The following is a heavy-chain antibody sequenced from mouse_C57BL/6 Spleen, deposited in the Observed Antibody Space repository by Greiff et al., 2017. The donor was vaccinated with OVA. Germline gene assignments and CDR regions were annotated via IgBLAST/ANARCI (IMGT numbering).Heavy chain of an antibody. V-gene: IGHV1-19*01. CDR1: GYTFTDYY. CDR2: INPYNGGT. CDR3: ARSLLYGPMDY. Sequence: EVKLMESGPVLVKPGASVKMSCKASGYTFTDYYMNWVKQSHGKSLEWIGVINPYNGGTSYNQKFKGKATLTVDKSSSTSYMELNSLTSADSAIYFCARSLLYGPMDYWGQGTSVTVSS. J-gene: IGHJ4*01. D-gene: IGHD1-2*01.